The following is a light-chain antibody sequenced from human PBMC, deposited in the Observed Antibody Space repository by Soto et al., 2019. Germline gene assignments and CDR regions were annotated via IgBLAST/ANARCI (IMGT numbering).Light chain of an antibody. J-gene: IGKJ4*01. CDR1: QSVLYSSNNKNF. V-gene: IGKV4-1*01. Sequence: DIVMTQSPDSLAMSLGERATINCKTSQSVLYSSNNKNFLAWYQQKPGQPPKLLIYWASTRESGVPDRFSGSGSGTDFTLTISSLQAEDVAVYYCQQYHTIPLTFGGGTKVEIK. CDR3: QQYHTIPLT. CDR2: WAS.